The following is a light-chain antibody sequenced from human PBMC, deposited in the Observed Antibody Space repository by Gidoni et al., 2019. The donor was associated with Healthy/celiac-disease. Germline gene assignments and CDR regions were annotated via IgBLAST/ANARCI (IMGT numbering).Light chain of an antibody. CDR3: QQYYRSPWT. J-gene: IGKJ1*01. V-gene: IGKV4-1*01. Sequence: DIVMTQSPDSLPVCMCARATVNCKSSRSVFYSSNSKNYLAWSPPKPGQPPKLLISWAPTRQSGVPDRFSGSASGTDFTLPFSSLPAEDVAVYYCQQYYRSPWTSGQGTKVEIK. CDR2: WAP. CDR1: RSVFYSSNSKNY.